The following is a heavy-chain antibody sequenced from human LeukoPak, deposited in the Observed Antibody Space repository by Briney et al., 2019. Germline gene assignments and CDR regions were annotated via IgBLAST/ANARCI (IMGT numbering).Heavy chain of an antibody. D-gene: IGHD4-23*01. V-gene: IGHV3-23*01. CDR3: AREIGVGTLDF. J-gene: IGHJ4*02. Sequence: PGGSLRLSCAASGFTFTSYAMNWVRQAPGKGLEWVSVIIGNGVTTYCADSVKGRFTISRDNSKNTVFLQVNSLRAEDTAVYYCAREIGVGTLDFWGQGTLVIVSS. CDR2: IIGNGVTT. CDR1: GFTFTSYA.